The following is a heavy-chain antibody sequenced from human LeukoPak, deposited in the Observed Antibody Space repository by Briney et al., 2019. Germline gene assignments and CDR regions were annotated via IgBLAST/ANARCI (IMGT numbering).Heavy chain of an antibody. Sequence: GGSLRLSCAASGFNFRTFWMHWVRQVPGKGLMWVSRIKSDGSTTSYADSVRGRFTISRDNANNTLYLQMNSLRVEDTAVYYCVRAPLYNWFDPWGQETLVTVSS. CDR3: VRAPLYNWFDP. CDR2: IKSDGSTT. V-gene: IGHV3-74*01. J-gene: IGHJ5*02. CDR1: GFNFRTFW.